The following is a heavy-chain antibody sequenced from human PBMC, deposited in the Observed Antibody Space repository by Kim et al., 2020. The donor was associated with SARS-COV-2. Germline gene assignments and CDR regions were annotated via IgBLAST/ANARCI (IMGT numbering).Heavy chain of an antibody. D-gene: IGHD2-8*02. CDR1: GGSISSSSYY. J-gene: IGHJ3*02. V-gene: IGHV4-39*01. CDR3: ARSVWSWAFDI. Sequence: SETLSLTCSVSGGSISSSSYYWGWIRQPPGKGLEWIGSIYYSGSTYYNPSLKSRVTISVDMSKNQFSLKLSSVTAADTAVYYCARSVWSWAFDIWGQGTMVPGPS. CDR2: IYYSGST.